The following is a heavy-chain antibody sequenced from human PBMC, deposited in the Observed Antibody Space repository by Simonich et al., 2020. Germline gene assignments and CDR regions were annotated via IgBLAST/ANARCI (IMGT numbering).Heavy chain of an antibody. CDR3: ARARGDSSSWYFDY. V-gene: IGHV3-21*01. J-gene: IGHJ4*02. D-gene: IGHD6-13*01. Sequence: EVQLVESGGGLVKPGGSLRLSCAASGFTFSSYSMNWVRQAPGKGVGWVQSIRSSRSYIYYADSVKGRFTISRDNAKNSLYLQMNSLRAEDTAVYYCARARGDSSSWYFDYWGQGTLVTVSS. CDR2: IRSSRSYI. CDR1: GFTFSSYS.